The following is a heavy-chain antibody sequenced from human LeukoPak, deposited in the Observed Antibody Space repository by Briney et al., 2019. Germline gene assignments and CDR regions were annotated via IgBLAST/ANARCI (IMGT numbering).Heavy chain of an antibody. V-gene: IGHV3-23*01. CDR2: ISDSGDST. Sequence: GGSLRLSCAASGFTFSSYSMTWVRLTPGKGLEWVSVISDSGDSTYYADSVKGRFTISRDNSRNTLYLEMNSLRAEDTAVYYCTKGSGFGNNWGQGTLVTVSS. D-gene: IGHD3-10*01. J-gene: IGHJ4*02. CDR3: TKGSGFGNN. CDR1: GFTFSSYS.